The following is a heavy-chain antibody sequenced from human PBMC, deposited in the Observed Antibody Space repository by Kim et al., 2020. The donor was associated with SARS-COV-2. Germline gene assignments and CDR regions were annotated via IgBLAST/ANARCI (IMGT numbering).Heavy chain of an antibody. D-gene: IGHD3-10*01. J-gene: IGHJ4*02. CDR3: ARDREGFFDY. CDR2: K. Sequence: KNYVDSVRGRFTIPRDTAKNSLYLQRNSLRAEDAAVYYCARDREGFFDYWGQGTLVTSPQ. V-gene: IGHV3-7*01.